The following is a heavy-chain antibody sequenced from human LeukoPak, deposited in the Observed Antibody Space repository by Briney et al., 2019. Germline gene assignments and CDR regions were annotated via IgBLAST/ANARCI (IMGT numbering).Heavy chain of an antibody. J-gene: IGHJ4*02. V-gene: IGHV1-46*01. CDR1: GYTFTSYY. D-gene: IGHD3-3*02. CDR2: INPSGGST. CDR3: ARDEVIFKGSYYFGY. Sequence: ASVKFSCKASGYTFTSYYMHWVRQAPGQGLEWMGIINPSGGSTSYAQKFQGRVTMTRDTSTSTVYMELSSLRSEDTAVYYCARDEVIFKGSYYFGYWGQGTLVTVSS.